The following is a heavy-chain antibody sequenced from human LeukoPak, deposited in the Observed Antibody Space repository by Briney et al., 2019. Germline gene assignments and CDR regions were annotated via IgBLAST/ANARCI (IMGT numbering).Heavy chain of an antibody. J-gene: IGHJ6*02. CDR1: GFSFSSYA. CDR3: GRPTKYWLVRGNGVDV. Sequence: GASLRLSGAASGFSFSSYAMTWVRQAPGKGLEWVSSIDAGGGDTYHSDSAKGRFTISRDNSMNTLYLQMNSLRADDTAVYYCGRPTKYWLVRGNGVDVWGQGTTVTVSS. CDR2: IDAGGGDT. V-gene: IGHV3-23*01. D-gene: IGHD6-19*01.